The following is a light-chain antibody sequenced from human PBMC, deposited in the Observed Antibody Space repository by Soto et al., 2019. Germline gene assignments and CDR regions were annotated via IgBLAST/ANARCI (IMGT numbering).Light chain of an antibody. CDR3: LQYKSNSYT. V-gene: IGKV1-5*03. J-gene: IGKJ2*01. Sequence: DIQMTQSPSTLSASVGDRVTITCRASQSISTWLAWYQQKPGKAPKLLIYGASSLDSGVPSRFSGSGSGTAFTLTIGSLQPDDFATYYCLQYKSNSYTFGQGTKLEIK. CDR2: GAS. CDR1: QSISTW.